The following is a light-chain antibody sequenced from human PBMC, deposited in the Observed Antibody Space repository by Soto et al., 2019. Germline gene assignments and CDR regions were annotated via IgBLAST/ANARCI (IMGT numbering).Light chain of an antibody. CDR2: DAS. J-gene: IGKJ5*01. CDR3: QQRSNWPT. Sequence: EIVLTQSPDTLSLSPGDRATLSCRASQSVTNSYLAWYQQRHGQAPRLLIYDASTRATGIPDRFSGSGSGPEYTLTISRLEPEDFAVYSCQQRSNWPTFGQGTRLEIK. CDR1: QSVTNSY. V-gene: IGKV3D-20*02.